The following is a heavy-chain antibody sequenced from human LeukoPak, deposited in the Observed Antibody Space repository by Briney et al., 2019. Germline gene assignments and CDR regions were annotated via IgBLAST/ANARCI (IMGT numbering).Heavy chain of an antibody. CDR2: IYTSGST. V-gene: IGHV4-61*02. Sequence: PSETLSLTCTVSGGSISSGSYYWSWIRQPAGKGLEWIGRIYTSGSTNYNPSLKSRVTISVDTSKNQFSLKLSSVTAADTAVYYCARDRVEYCSSTSCYTAEPDYWGQGTLVTVSS. CDR1: GGSISSGSYY. D-gene: IGHD2-2*02. J-gene: IGHJ4*02. CDR3: ARDRVEYCSSTSCYTAEPDY.